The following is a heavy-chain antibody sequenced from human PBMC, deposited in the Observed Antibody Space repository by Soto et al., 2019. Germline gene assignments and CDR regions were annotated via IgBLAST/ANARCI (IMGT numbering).Heavy chain of an antibody. CDR1: GFTFSSYW. D-gene: IGHD3-10*01. Sequence: EVQLVESGGGLVQPGGSLRLSCAASGFTFSSYWMHWVRQAPGKGLVWVSRINSDGSSTSYADSVKGRFTISRDNAKNTLYLQMNSLRAEDTAVYYCARDLRVLLWGYYYYYMDVWGKGTTVTVSS. CDR2: INSDGSST. V-gene: IGHV3-74*01. CDR3: ARDLRVLLWGYYYYYMDV. J-gene: IGHJ6*03.